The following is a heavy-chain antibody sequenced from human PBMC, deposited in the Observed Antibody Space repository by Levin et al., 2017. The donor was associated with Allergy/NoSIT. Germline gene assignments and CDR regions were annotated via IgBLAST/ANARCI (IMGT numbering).Heavy chain of an antibody. CDR2: INAGNGNT. V-gene: IGHV1-3*01. CDR1: GYTFTSHS. D-gene: IGHD4-17*01. CDR3: ASWADINDNGDYAVFDH. J-gene: IGHJ4*02. Sequence: GGSLRLSCKASGYTFTSHSIHWMRQAPGERFEWMGRINAGNGNTKYSQKFQGRVTITRDTSASTAYMEVSSLRSEDTAVYYCASWADINDNGDYAVFDHWGQGTLVTVSS.